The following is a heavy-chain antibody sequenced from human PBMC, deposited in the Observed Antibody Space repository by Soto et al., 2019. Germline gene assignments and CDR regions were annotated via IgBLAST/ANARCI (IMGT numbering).Heavy chain of an antibody. J-gene: IGHJ3*02. CDR2: IIPIFGTA. CDR1: GGTFSSYA. D-gene: IGHD2-21*02. V-gene: IGHV1-69*13. CDR3: ARDAVVTPTAFDI. Sequence: SVKVSCKASGGTFSSYAISWVRQAPGQGLEWMGGIIPIFGTANYAQKFQGRVTITADESTSTAYMELSSLRSEDTAVYYCARDAVVTPTAFDIWGQGTMVTASS.